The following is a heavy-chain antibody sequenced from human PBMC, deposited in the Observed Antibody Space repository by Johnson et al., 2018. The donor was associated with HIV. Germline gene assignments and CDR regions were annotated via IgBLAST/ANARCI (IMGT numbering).Heavy chain of an antibody. CDR1: GFTFSSYA. CDR2: ISFDGKLK. CDR3: ARDFPSPLDAFDI. J-gene: IGHJ3*02. Sequence: VQLVESGGGVVQPGRSLRLSCAASGFTFSSYAMHWVRQAPGKGPEWVAVISFDGKLKKYADSVKGRFTISRDNSKNTLCLQMNSLRAEDTTVYYWARDFPSPLDAFDIWGHGTMVPVSA. V-gene: IGHV3-30*04.